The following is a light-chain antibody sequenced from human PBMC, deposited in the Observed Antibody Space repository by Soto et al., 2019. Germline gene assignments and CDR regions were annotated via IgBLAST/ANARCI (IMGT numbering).Light chain of an antibody. J-gene: IGKJ1*01. CDR3: QQSYSTPPWT. Sequence: HMTQSPSSLSASVGDRVTITCRASQSISSYLNWYQQKPGKAPKLLIYAASSLQSGVPSRFSGSGSGTDFTLTISSLQPEDFATYYCQQSYSTPPWTFGQGTKVDI. CDR1: QSISSY. V-gene: IGKV1-39*01. CDR2: AAS.